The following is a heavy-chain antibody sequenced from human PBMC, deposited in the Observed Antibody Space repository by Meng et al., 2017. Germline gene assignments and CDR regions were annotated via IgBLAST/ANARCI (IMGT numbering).Heavy chain of an antibody. Sequence: GSLRLSCTVSGGSISSYYWSWIRQPPGKGLEWIGYIYYSGSTNYNPSLKSRVTISVDTSKNQFSLKLSSVTAADTAVYYCARDFDTFGLDYWGQGTLVTVSS. V-gene: IGHV4-59*01. CDR2: IYYSGST. D-gene: IGHD3-10*01. CDR1: GGSISSYY. J-gene: IGHJ4*02. CDR3: ARDFDTFGLDY.